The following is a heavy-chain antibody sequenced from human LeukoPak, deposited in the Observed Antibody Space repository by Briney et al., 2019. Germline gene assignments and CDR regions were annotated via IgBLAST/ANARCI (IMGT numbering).Heavy chain of an antibody. CDR1: GGSFSGYY. J-gene: IGHJ4*02. CDR2: INHSGST. Sequence: SETLSLTCAVYGGSFSGYYWSWIRQPPGKGLEWIGEINHSGSTNYNPSLKSRVTISVDTSKNQFPLKLSSVTAADTAVYYCASARALRGYSGYGRYYFDYWGQGTLVTVSS. CDR3: ASARALRGYSGYGRYYFDY. V-gene: IGHV4-34*01. D-gene: IGHD5-12*01.